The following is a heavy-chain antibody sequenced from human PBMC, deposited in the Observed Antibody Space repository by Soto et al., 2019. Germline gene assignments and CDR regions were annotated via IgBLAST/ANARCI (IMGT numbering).Heavy chain of an antibody. V-gene: IGHV1-18*01. Sequence: QVQLVQSGAEVKKPGASVKVSCKASGYTFTSYGISWVRQAPGQGLEWMGWISAYNGNTNYAQKLQGRVTMTTDTXXSXAXXEPRSLRADDTAVYYCARARKMATGVYYYYYGMDVWGQGTPVPVSS. CDR1: GYTFTSYG. J-gene: IGHJ6*02. CDR2: ISAYNGNT. CDR3: ARARKMATGVYYYYYGMDV. D-gene: IGHD5-12*01.